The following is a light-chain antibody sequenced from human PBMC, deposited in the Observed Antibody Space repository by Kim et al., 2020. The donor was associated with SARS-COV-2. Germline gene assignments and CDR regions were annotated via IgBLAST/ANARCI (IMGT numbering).Light chain of an antibody. Sequence: YSSVGHRVTVVCRARQSISRFLAWYQQEPWKASELRIYDASTLQNWVPSRFSGSGSGTEFTLTISSLQSEDFATYYCQQYSSYSRTFGEGTKLEI. CDR2: DAS. J-gene: IGKJ2*01. CDR3: QQYSSYSRT. V-gene: IGKV1-5*02. CDR1: QSISRF.